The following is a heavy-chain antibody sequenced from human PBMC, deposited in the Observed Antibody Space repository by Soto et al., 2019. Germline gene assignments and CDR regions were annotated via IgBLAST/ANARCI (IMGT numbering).Heavy chain of an antibody. V-gene: IGHV1-18*01. CDR3: ARDGLDIVVVPAPAQSAFDI. Sequence: ASVKVSCKASGYTFTSYGISWVRPAPGQGLEWMGWISAYNGNTNYAQKLQGRVTMTTDTSTSTAYMELRSLRSDDTAVYYCARDGLDIVVVPAPAQSAFDIWGQGTMVTVSS. J-gene: IGHJ3*02. D-gene: IGHD2-2*03. CDR1: GYTFTSYG. CDR2: ISAYNGNT.